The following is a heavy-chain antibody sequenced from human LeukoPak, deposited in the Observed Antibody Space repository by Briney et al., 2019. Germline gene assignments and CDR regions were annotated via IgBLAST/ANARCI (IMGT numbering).Heavy chain of an antibody. D-gene: IGHD2-2*01. CDR2: ISSSSSYI. CDR1: GFTFSSYS. J-gene: IGHJ6*02. CDR3: ARDVSRCSSTSCNSYYGMDV. V-gene: IGHV3-21*01. Sequence: GGALRLSCADSGFTFSSYSMNWVRQAPGKGLEWVSSISSSSSYIYYADSVKGRFTISRDNAKNSLYLQMNSLRAEETAVYYCARDVSRCSSTSCNSYYGMDVWGQGTTVTVSS.